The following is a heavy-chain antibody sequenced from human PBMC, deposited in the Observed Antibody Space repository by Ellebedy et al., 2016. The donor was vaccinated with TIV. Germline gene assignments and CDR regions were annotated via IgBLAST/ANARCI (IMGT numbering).Heavy chain of an antibody. CDR1: GFTFDDYA. D-gene: IGHD3-10*01. CDR2: ISWNSGSI. V-gene: IGHV3-9*01. Sequence: GGSLRLXXAASGFTFDDYAMHWVRQAPGKGLEWVSGISWNSGSIGYADSMKGRFTISRDNAKNSLYLQMNSLRAEDTAVYYCARFTYYYGSGSYYNRWYFDYWGQGTLVTVSS. CDR3: ARFTYYYGSGSYYNRWYFDY. J-gene: IGHJ4*02.